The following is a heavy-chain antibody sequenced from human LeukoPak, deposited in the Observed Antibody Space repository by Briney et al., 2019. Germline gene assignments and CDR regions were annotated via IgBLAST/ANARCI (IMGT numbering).Heavy chain of an antibody. CDR2: VYYSRNI. J-gene: IGHJ4*02. Sequence: SETLSLTCTVSGGSISSGAYYWTWIRQHPVKGLELIGYVYYSRNIHYNPSLKGRVTISLDTSKDQFSLKLTSVTVADTAVYYCARDSRGVFDSWGQGSLVSVSS. CDR3: ARDSRGVFDS. V-gene: IGHV4-31*03. CDR1: GGSISSGAYY.